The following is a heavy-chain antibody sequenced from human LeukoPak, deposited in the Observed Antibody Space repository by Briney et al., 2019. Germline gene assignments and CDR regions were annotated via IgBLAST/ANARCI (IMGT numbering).Heavy chain of an antibody. CDR2: ISSSSSTI. V-gene: IGHV3-48*04. CDR1: GFTFSSYS. CDR3: ARVLRFLARFYYYYYMDV. D-gene: IGHD3-3*01. J-gene: IGHJ6*03. Sequence: PGGSLRLSCAASGFTFSSYSMNWVRQAPGKGLEWVSYISSSSSTIYYADSVKGRFTLSRDNAKNSLYLQMNSLRAEATAVYYCARVLRFLARFYYYYYMDVWGKGTTVTVSS.